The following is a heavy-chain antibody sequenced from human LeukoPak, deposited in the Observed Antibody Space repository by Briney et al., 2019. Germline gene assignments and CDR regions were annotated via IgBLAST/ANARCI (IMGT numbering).Heavy chain of an antibody. Sequence: GGSLRVSCAASGFTFCSFDMHWVRQPTGQGLGWGSTIGTASDTYYPGSVEGRFTLSRDNAKNSLYLQMNSLTAGDTAVYYCARGPPRGKYYYMDVWGKGTTVTVSS. CDR2: IGTASDT. J-gene: IGHJ6*03. CDR1: GFTFCSFD. CDR3: ARGPPRGKYYYMDV. V-gene: IGHV3-13*01. D-gene: IGHD1-1*01.